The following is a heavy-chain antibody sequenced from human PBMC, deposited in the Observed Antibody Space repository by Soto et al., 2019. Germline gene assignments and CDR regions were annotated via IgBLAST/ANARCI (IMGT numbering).Heavy chain of an antibody. CDR2: ISPLKGRT. J-gene: IGHJ1*01. D-gene: IGHD4-17*01. CDR1: GYTFTSYG. V-gene: IGHV1-18*04. Sequence: QVPLVQSGPDLKRPGASMKVSCKASGYTFTSYGISWVRQAPGQGLAWMAWISPLKGRTQYSQKAQGRVPLSTDTSSNTAYMEMTTLRVDDTAVYYCAMDYGDRPEYFQHWGQGTLVTVS. CDR3: AMDYGDRPEYFQH.